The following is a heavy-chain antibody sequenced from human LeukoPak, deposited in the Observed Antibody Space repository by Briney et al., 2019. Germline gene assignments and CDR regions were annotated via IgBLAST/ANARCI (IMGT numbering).Heavy chain of an antibody. CDR1: GFTFSSYV. D-gene: IGHD3-10*01. J-gene: IGHJ4*02. V-gene: IGHV3-30*02. CDR2: IRYDGSNK. CDR3: AKVLPEYYGSGSYGFDY. Sequence: GGSLRLSCAASGFTFSSYVLHWVRQAPGKGLEWVAFIRYDGSNKYYADSVKGRFTISRDNSKNTLFLQMNSLRADDTAVYYCAKVLPEYYGSGSYGFDYWGQGTLVTVSS.